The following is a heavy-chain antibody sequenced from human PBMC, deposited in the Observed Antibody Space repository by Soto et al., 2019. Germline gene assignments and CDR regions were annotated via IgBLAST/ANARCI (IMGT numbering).Heavy chain of an antibody. V-gene: IGHV3-33*01. Sequence: LRLSCAASGFTFSSSGMHWVRQAPGKGLEWVAVIWYDGSNEYYADSVKGRFTISRDNSKNSLYLQMNSLRDEDTAVYYCAREGNYYDSSGYRGWFDPWGQGTLVTVSS. CDR1: GFTFSSSG. J-gene: IGHJ5*02. CDR3: AREGNYYDSSGYRGWFDP. D-gene: IGHD3-22*01. CDR2: IWYDGSNE.